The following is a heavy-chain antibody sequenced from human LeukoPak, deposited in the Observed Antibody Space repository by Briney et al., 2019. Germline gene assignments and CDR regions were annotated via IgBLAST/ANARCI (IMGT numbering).Heavy chain of an antibody. CDR1: GFTFSSYS. Sequence: GGSLRLSCAASGFTFSSYSMNWVRQVPGKGLEWVSSISSSSSYINYADSVKGRFTISRDNAKNSLYLQMNSLRAEDTAVYYCARAGGIAAKPRYDYWGQGTLVTVSS. CDR2: ISSSSSYI. CDR3: ARAGGIAAKPRYDY. D-gene: IGHD6-13*01. V-gene: IGHV3-21*01. J-gene: IGHJ4*02.